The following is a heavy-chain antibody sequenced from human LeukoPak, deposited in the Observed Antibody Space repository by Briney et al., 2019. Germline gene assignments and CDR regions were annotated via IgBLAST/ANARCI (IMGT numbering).Heavy chain of an antibody. CDR1: GFTFSNYA. D-gene: IGHD3-10*01. J-gene: IGHJ4*02. V-gene: IGHV3-23*01. Sequence: PGGSLRLSCAASGFTFSNYAMSWVRQTPGKGLEWVSAISGDNPGTYHAGSVKGRFTISRDSSKNTLHLQMTSLRAEDTAVYYCARDRLMVRGPRDPRYFDYWGQGTLVTVSS. CDR3: ARDRLMVRGPRDPRYFDY. CDR2: ISGDNPGT.